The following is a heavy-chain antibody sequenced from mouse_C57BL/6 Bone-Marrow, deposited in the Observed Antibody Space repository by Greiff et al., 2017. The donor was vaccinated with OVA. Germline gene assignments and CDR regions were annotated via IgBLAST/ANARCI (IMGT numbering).Heavy chain of an antibody. D-gene: IGHD2-10*01. CDR3: AIRSYYCNSYAMDY. J-gene: IGHJ4*01. V-gene: IGHV5-12*01. CDR2: ISNGGGGT. Sequence: EVHLVESGGGLVQPGGSLKLSCAASGFTFSDYYMYWVRQTPEKRLEWVAYISNGGGGTYYADTVKGRFTISRDKAKNTLYLQMSRLKSEDTAMYYCAIRSYYCNSYAMDYWGQGTSVTVSS. CDR1: GFTFSDYY.